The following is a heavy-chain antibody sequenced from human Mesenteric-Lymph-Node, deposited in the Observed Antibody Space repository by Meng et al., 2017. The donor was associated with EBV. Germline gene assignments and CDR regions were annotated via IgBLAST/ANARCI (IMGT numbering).Heavy chain of an antibody. D-gene: IGHD4-17*01. V-gene: IGHV4-61*01. Sequence: QLKESGPGLVKPSEPLSLTCTVSGGSVSSVSYYWNWIRKPPGKGLEWIGYVYYSGSTKYNPSLKSRVTISVDTSKNQFSLKLTSVTAADTAVYYCARDPYGATDFWGQGTLVTVSS. CDR2: VYYSGST. CDR1: GGSVSSVSYY. CDR3: ARDPYGATDF. J-gene: IGHJ4*02.